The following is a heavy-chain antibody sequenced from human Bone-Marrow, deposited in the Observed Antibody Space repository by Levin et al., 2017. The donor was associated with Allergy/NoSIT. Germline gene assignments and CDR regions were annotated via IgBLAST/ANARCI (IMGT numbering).Heavy chain of an antibody. CDR3: ARGRDTYYDILTGYYMGWFDP. CDR2: IYSGGST. CDR1: GFTVSSNY. D-gene: IGHD3-9*01. Sequence: GGSLRLSCAASGFTVSSNYMSWVRQAPGKGLEWVSVIYSGGSTYYADSVKGRFTISRDNSKNTLYLQMNSLRAEDTAVYYCARGRDTYYDILTGYYMGWFDPWGQGTLVTVSS. V-gene: IGHV3-53*01. J-gene: IGHJ5*02.